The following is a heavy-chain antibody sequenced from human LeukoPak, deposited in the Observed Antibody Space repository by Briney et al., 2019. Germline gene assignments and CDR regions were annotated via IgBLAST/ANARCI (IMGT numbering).Heavy chain of an antibody. CDR2: SSTSGSTI. J-gene: IGHJ3*02. CDR3: ARERADALDI. V-gene: IGHV3-11*01. Sequence: GALRLSCAASGFTFSDFHMCWIRQAPGKGLEWVSFSSTSGSTIFYADSVKGRFTISRDNAKNSLCLQMNSLRAEDTAVYYCARERADALDIWGPGTMVTVSS. CDR1: GFTFSDFH.